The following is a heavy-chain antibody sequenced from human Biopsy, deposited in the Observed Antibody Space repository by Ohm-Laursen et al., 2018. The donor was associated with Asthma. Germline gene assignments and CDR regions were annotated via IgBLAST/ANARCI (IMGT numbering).Heavy chain of an antibody. V-gene: IGHV1-24*01. D-gene: IGHD4-17*01. Sequence: ASVKVSCKISGYSLTDLSIHRVRQAPGQGLEWMGGHDHEEGGTVNARRFQGRVTMTEDTSTDTAYMELSSLSSDDTAVYYCASDFPKDYVRYNFQFWGQGTLVTVSS. J-gene: IGHJ4*02. CDR2: HDHEEGGT. CDR1: GYSLTDLS. CDR3: ASDFPKDYVRYNFQF.